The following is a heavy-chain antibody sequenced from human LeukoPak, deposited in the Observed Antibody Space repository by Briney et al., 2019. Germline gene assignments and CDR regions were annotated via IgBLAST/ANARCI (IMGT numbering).Heavy chain of an antibody. CDR3: AREGRWTTVPGRWFDP. J-gene: IGHJ5*02. CDR1: GYTFTGYY. Sequence: ASVKVSCKASGYTFTGYYMHWVRQAPGQGLEWMGIINPSGGSTSYAQKFQGRVTMTRDTSTSTVYMELSSLRSEDTAVYYCAREGRWTTVPGRWFDPWGQGTLVTVSS. V-gene: IGHV1-46*01. D-gene: IGHD4-17*01. CDR2: INPSGGST.